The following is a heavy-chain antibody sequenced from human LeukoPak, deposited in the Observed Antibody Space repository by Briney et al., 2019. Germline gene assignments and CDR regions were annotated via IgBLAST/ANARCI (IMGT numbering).Heavy chain of an antibody. CDR2: IKQDGSEK. CDR1: GFTFSSYW. CDR3: ARDGDYHGSGSYYNYIDY. D-gene: IGHD3-10*01. V-gene: IGHV3-7*01. Sequence: GGSLRLSCAASGFTFSSYWMSWIRQAPGKGLEWVANIKQDGSEKYYVDSAKGRFTISRDNAKNSLYLQMNSLRAGDTAVYYCARDGDYHGSGSYYNYIDYWGQGTLVTVSS. J-gene: IGHJ4*02.